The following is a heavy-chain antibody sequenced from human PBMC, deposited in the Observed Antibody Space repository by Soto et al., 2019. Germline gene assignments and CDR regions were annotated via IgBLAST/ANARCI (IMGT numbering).Heavy chain of an antibody. Sequence: QVQLVESGGGVVQPGSSLRLSCAAFGFTFSRYGIHWVRQSPGKGLEWVSFISYDGGKTDYVDSVRGRFTVSRDNSKNLLYLHMRSLRAEDTAVYFCAREVRANLNDFGDYEWFDPWGQGTLGTVSS. CDR3: AREVRANLNDFGDYEWFDP. V-gene: IGHV3-30*03. J-gene: IGHJ5*02. D-gene: IGHD4-17*01. CDR1: GFTFSRYG. CDR2: ISYDGGKT.